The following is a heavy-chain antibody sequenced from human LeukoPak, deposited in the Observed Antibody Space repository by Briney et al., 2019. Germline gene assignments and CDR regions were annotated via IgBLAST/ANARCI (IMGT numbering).Heavy chain of an antibody. CDR2: INHSGST. V-gene: IGHV4-34*01. Sequence: SETLSLTCAVYGGSFSGYYWSWIRQPPGKGLEWIGEINHSGSTNYNPSLKSRVTTSVDTSKNQFSLKLSSVTAADTAVYYCAREVETRITIFGVVITNWFDPWGQGTLVTVSS. CDR1: GGSFSGYY. D-gene: IGHD3-3*01. J-gene: IGHJ5*02. CDR3: AREVETRITIFGVVITNWFDP.